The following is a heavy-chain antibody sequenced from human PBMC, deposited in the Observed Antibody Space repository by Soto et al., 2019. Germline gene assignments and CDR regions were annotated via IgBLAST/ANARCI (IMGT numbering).Heavy chain of an antibody. D-gene: IGHD3-16*01. CDR2: IYDNGDT. CDR3: AGAYDYDATKNDGFDI. Sequence: QVQLQESGPGLVKPSQTLSLTCTVSGGSIGSGDYYWTWIRQHPGRGLEWIGYIYDNGDTYYNPSLKSRVTISADTSKNQFSRMLSSVTAADSAVYYCAGAYDYDATKNDGFDIWGQGTLVTVSS. J-gene: IGHJ3*02. V-gene: IGHV4-31*03. CDR1: GGSIGSGDYY.